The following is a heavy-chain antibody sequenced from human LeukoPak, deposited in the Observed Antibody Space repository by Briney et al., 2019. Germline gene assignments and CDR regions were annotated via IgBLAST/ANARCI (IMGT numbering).Heavy chain of an antibody. J-gene: IGHJ4*02. CDR1: GFTFSSYS. D-gene: IGHD6-13*01. V-gene: IGHV3-48*04. CDR3: ARDLLVGSPAAAGKEWDY. Sequence: PGGSLRLSCAASGFTFSSYSMNWVRQAPGKGLEWVSYISSSSSTIYYADSVKGRFTISRDNAKNSLYLQMNSLRAEDTAVYYCARDLLVGSPAAAGKEWDYWGQGTLVTVSS. CDR2: ISSSSSTI.